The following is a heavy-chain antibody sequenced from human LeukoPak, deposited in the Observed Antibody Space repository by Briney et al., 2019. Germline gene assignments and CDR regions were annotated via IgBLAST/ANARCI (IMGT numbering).Heavy chain of an antibody. CDR3: AREVGEGVIDY. CDR2: ISSSSSTI. CDR1: GFTFSSYS. J-gene: IGHJ4*02. V-gene: IGHV3-48*01. D-gene: IGHD3-10*01. Sequence: GGSLRLSCAASGFTFSSYSMNWVRQAPGKGLEWVSYISSSSSTIYYADSVKGRFTISRDNAKNSLYLQMNSLRAEDTAVYYCAREVGEGVIDYWGQGTLVTVSS.